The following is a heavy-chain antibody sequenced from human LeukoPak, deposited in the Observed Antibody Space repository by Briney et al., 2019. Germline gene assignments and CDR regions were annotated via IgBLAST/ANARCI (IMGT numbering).Heavy chain of an antibody. CDR1: GFTFSSYS. Sequence: GGSLRLSFSASGFTFSSYSMNWVRQAPGKGLEWVSSISSSSSYIYYADSVKGRFTISRDNAKNSLYLQMNSLRPEDTAVYYCAREAGGRLPIDYWGQGTLVTVSS. CDR2: ISSSSSYI. CDR3: AREAGGRLPIDY. V-gene: IGHV3-21*01. D-gene: IGHD5-18*01. J-gene: IGHJ4*02.